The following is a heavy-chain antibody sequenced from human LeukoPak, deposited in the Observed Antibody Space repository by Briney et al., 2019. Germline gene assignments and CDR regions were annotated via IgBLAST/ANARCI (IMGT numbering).Heavy chain of an antibody. Sequence: GGSLRLSCAASGFAFSSYGVHWVRQAPGKGLEWVAVISYDGSNKYYADSVKGRFTISRDNSKNTLYLQMNSLRAEDTAVYYCAKEVRRAYYGSGRRLDYWGQGTLVTVSS. CDR3: AKEVRRAYYGSGRRLDY. D-gene: IGHD3-10*01. V-gene: IGHV3-30*18. J-gene: IGHJ4*02. CDR1: GFAFSSYG. CDR2: ISYDGSNK.